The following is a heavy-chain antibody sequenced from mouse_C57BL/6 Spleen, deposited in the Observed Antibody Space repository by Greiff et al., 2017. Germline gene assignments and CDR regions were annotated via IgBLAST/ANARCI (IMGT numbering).Heavy chain of an antibody. Sequence: VQLQQSGAELVKPGASVKLSCKASGYTFTSYWMHWVKQRPGQGLEWIGMIHPNSGSTNYNEKFKSKATLTVDKSSSTAYMQLSSLTSEDSAVYYCASGREVYYFDYWGQGTTLTVSS. V-gene: IGHV1-64*01. CDR3: ASGREVYYFDY. J-gene: IGHJ2*01. CDR1: GYTFTSYW. CDR2: IHPNSGST.